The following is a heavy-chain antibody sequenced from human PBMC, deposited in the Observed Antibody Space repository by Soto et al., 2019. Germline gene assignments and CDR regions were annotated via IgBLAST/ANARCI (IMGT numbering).Heavy chain of an antibody. J-gene: IGHJ6*02. CDR3: ARDEQWLASYYYYYGMDV. CDR2: ISYDGSNK. Sequence: QVQLVESGGGVVQPGRSLRLSCAASGFTFSSYAMHWVRQAPGKGLEWVAVISYDGSNKYYADSVKGRFTISRDNSKNTLDLQMNSLRAEDTAVYYCARDEQWLASYYYYYGMDVWGQGTTVTVSS. D-gene: IGHD6-19*01. CDR1: GFTFSSYA. V-gene: IGHV3-30-3*01.